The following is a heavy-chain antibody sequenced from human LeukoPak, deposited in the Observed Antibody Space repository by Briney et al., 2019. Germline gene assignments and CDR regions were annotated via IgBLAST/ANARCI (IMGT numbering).Heavy chain of an antibody. V-gene: IGHV3-23*01. CDR3: AKDTRGSGSYYNY. CDR1: GFTFSSYA. CDR2: ISGSGGST. J-gene: IGHJ4*02. D-gene: IGHD3-10*01. Sequence: PGGPLRLSCAASGFTFSSYAMSWVRQAPGKGLEWVSVISGSGGSTYYADSVKGRFTISRDNSKNTLYLQMNSLRAEDTAVYYCAKDTRGSGSYYNYWGQGTLVTVSS.